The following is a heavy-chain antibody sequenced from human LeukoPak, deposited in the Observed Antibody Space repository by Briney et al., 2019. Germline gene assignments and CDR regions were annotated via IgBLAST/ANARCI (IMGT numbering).Heavy chain of an antibody. Sequence: SETLSLTCTVSGGSISSYYWSWIRQPPGKELEWIGYLYYTGSTDYNPSLKSRVTISADTSKNQFSLKLSSVTAADTAVYFCARESYYSGWFDYWGQGTLVTVSS. V-gene: IGHV4-59*12. CDR2: LYYTGST. J-gene: IGHJ4*02. D-gene: IGHD5-12*01. CDR3: ARESYYSGWFDY. CDR1: GGSISSYY.